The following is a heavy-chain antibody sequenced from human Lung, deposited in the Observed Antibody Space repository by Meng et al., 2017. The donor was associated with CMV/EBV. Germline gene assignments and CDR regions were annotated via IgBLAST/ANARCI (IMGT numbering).Heavy chain of an antibody. D-gene: IGHD3-10*01. J-gene: IGHJ4*02. CDR2: IYPGDSDT. CDR1: GYNFDNCW. Sequence: GESLKISCKGSGYNFDNCWIGWVRQMPGKGLEWMGLIYPGDSDTRYSPAFQGQVTISADKSISTAYLQWSGLKASDTAMYYCARRGSTWFVDYWGQGTLVTVSS. CDR3: ARRGSTWFVDY. V-gene: IGHV5-51*01.